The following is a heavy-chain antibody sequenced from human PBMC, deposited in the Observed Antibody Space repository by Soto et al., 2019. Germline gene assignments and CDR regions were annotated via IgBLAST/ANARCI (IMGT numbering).Heavy chain of an antibody. Sequence: QVQLVQSGAEVKKPGSSVKVSCKASGGTFSSYAISWVRQAPGQGLEWMGGIIPIFGTANYAQKFQGRVTITADXXTXTXXMELSSLRSEDTAVYYCATSSYGYVDYYYYYGMDVWGQGTTVTVSS. CDR1: GGTFSSYA. J-gene: IGHJ6*02. V-gene: IGHV1-69*12. CDR3: ATSSYGYVDYYYYYGMDV. D-gene: IGHD5-18*01. CDR2: IIPIFGTA.